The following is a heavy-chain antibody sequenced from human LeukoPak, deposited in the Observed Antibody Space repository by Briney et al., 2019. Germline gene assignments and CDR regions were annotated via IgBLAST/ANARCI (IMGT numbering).Heavy chain of an antibody. CDR1: GGSINTDY. Sequence: PSETLSLTCTVSGGSINTDYWSWIRQPPRQGLGWIGYISYSGTTNYIPSLKSRVTMSVDTSRNQSSLGLSSMTAADTAVYYCAGLGYANSWVDSWGQGSLVTVSS. D-gene: IGHD2-2*01. CDR3: AGLGYANSWVDS. J-gene: IGHJ5*01. V-gene: IGHV4-59*01. CDR2: ISYSGTT.